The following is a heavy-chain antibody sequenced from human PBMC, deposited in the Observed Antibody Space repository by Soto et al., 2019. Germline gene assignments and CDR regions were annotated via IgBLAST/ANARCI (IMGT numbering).Heavy chain of an antibody. CDR1: GGSVRSGSYY. J-gene: IGHJ6*02. D-gene: IGHD5-12*01. CDR2: IYQSGTT. Sequence: NPSETLSLTCSVSGGSVRSGSYYWTWIRQPPGKGLEWIGYIYQSGTTNYNASLKSRVTISVDTSKNQFSLKLSSVTAADTAVYYCARAWTNVDIVAYYGMDVWGQGTTVTVSS. V-gene: IGHV4-61*01. CDR3: ARAWTNVDIVAYYGMDV.